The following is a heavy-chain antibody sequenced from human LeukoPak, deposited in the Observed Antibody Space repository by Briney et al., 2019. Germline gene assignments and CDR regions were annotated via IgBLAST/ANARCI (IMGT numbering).Heavy chain of an antibody. V-gene: IGHV3-48*03. J-gene: IGHJ4*02. Sequence: GGSLRLSCAASGFTFSSYEMNWVHQAPGKGLEWVSYISSSGSTIYYADSVKGRFTISRDNAKNSLYLQMNSLRAEDTAVYYCAGYCSSTSCYPTVDYWGQGTLVTVSS. CDR2: ISSSGSTI. CDR1: GFTFSSYE. D-gene: IGHD2-2*01. CDR3: AGYCSSTSCYPTVDY.